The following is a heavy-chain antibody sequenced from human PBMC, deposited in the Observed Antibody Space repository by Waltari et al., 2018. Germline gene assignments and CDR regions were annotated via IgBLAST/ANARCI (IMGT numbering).Heavy chain of an antibody. CDR2: INPNSGGT. J-gene: IGHJ4*02. D-gene: IGHD6-6*01. CDR1: GYTFTGYY. V-gene: IGHV1-2*06. CDR3: ARELSIAARPGGFDY. Sequence: QVQLVQSGAEVKKPGASVKVSCKASGYTFTGYYMHWVRQAPGQGLEWMGRINPNSGGTNYSQKFQGRVTMTRDTSISTAYMELSRLRSDDTAVYYCARELSIAARPGGFDYWGQGTLVTVSS.